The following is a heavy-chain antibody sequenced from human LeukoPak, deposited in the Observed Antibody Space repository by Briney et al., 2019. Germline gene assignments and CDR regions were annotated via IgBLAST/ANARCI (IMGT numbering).Heavy chain of an antibody. CDR1: GFTLTTYW. CDR2: INQDGSEK. J-gene: IGHJ4*02. D-gene: IGHD2-15*01. CDR3: AGCYAIDH. Sequence: GGSLRLSCAASGFTLTTYWMSWVRQAPGKGLEWVANINQDGSEKYYVDSVKGRFTISRDNAKNSLYLQVNSLRAEDTAVYYCAGCYAIDHWGQGTLVTVSS. V-gene: IGHV3-7*01.